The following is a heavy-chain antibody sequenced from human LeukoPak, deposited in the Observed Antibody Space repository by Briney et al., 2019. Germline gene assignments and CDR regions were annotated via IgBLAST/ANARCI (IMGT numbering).Heavy chain of an antibody. CDR3: TTDLAITMIRGVIVY. J-gene: IGHJ4*02. CDR1: GFSFTNAW. D-gene: IGHD3-10*01. CDR2: IKSKADGETT. V-gene: IGHV3-15*05. Sequence: GGSLRLSCAASGFSFTNAWMTWVRQAPGKGLDWVGRIKSKADGETTDYAAPVKGRCTMSRDDSKATLYLQMNYVNTEDTAVYYCTTDLAITMIRGVIVYWGQGTLVTVSS.